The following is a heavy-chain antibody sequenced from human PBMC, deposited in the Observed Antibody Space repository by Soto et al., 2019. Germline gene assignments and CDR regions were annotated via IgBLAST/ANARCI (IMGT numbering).Heavy chain of an antibody. V-gene: IGHV3-15*01. CDR2: IKSKTDGGTT. CDR1: GFTFSNAW. CDR3: TTPRYYDFWSGYYS. D-gene: IGHD3-3*01. Sequence: PGGSLRLSCAASGFTFSNAWMSWVRQAPGKGLEWVGRIKSKTDGGTTDYAAPVKGRFTIPRDDSKNTLYLQMNSLKTEDTAVYYCTTPRYYDFWSGYYSWGQGTLVTVSS. J-gene: IGHJ5*02.